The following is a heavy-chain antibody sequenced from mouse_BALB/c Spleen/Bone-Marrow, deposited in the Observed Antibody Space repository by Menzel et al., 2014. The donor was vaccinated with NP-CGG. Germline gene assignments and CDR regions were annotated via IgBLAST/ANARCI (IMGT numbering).Heavy chain of an antibody. J-gene: IGHJ2*01. V-gene: IGHV14-3*02. D-gene: IGHD4-1*01. Sequence: EVQGVESGAELVKPGASVKLSCTASGFNIKDTYMNWVKQRAEQGLEWIGRIDPANGYTEYDPKFQGKATIIADTSSNTAYLQLGILTSEDTAVYYCATLTGTFDYWAQGTTLTVSS. CDR1: GFNIKDTY. CDR2: IDPANGYT. CDR3: ATLTGTFDY.